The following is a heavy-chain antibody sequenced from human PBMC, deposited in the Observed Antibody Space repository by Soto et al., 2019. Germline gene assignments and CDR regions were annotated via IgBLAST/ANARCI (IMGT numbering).Heavy chain of an antibody. CDR2: IYYSGST. D-gene: IGHD2-15*01. Sequence: TSETLTLTCTVSGGSVSSGSYYWSWIRQPQGKGLEWIGYIYYSGSTNYNPSLKSRVTISVDTSKNQFSLKLSSVTAADTAVYYCARAAPLYCSGGSCCSVRDFWGQRTLVTVSS. J-gene: IGHJ4*02. CDR3: ARAAPLYCSGGSCCSVRDF. V-gene: IGHV4-61*01. CDR1: GGSVSSGSYY.